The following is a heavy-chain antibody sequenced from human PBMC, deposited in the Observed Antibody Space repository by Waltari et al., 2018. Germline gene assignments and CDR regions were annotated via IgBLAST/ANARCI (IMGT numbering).Heavy chain of an antibody. D-gene: IGHD6-13*01. CDR3: AKSGDSSRDCDA. CDR1: GFTFSSYA. CDR2: ISGSGGST. V-gene: IGHV3-23*01. J-gene: IGHJ5*02. Sequence: EVQLLESGGGLVQPGGSLRLSCAASGFTFSSYAMSLVRHAPGKGLEWFSAISGSGGSTYYADSVKGGCTISRDNSKNRLYLQMKRVRAEDTAVYYCAKSGDSSRDCDAGGQGTMVTVSS.